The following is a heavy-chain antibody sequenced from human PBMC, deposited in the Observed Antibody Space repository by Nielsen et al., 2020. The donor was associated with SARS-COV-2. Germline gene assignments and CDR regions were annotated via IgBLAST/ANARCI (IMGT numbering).Heavy chain of an antibody. V-gene: IGHV3-48*02. D-gene: IGHD1-26*01. CDR1: GFAFDDYA. J-gene: IGHJ4*02. CDR2: ISSSSSTI. Sequence: GESLKISCAASGFAFDDYAMHWVRQAPGKGLEWVSYISSSSSTIYYADSVKGRFTISRDNAKNSLYLQMNSLRDEDTAVYYCARVGVGATTWSPRFDYWGQGTLVTVSS. CDR3: ARVGVGATTWSPRFDY.